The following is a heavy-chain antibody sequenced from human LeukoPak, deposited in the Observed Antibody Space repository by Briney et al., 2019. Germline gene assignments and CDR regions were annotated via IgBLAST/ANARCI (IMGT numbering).Heavy chain of an antibody. CDR1: GGSFSGYY. D-gene: IGHD3-10*01. Sequence: PSETLSLTCAVYGGSFSGYYWSWIRQPPGKGLEWIGEINHSGSTNYNPSLKSRVTISVDTSKNQFSLKLSSVTAADTAVYYCARGLMVRGPSDYWGQGTLVTVSS. CDR3: ARGLMVRGPSDY. V-gene: IGHV4-34*01. J-gene: IGHJ4*02. CDR2: INHSGST.